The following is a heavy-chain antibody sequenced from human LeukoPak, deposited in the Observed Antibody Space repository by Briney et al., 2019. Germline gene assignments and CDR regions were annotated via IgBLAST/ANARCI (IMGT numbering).Heavy chain of an antibody. Sequence: GGSLRLSCAASGFSFSTYAMSWVRQAPGKGLEWISTISGSGDNTYYADSLKGRFTISRDSSKNTLYLQMNSLRAEDTAVYYCAKQTRTTTAPDYWGQGTLVTVSS. J-gene: IGHJ4*02. V-gene: IGHV3-23*01. CDR2: ISGSGDNT. CDR1: GFSFSTYA. CDR3: AKQTRTTTAPDY. D-gene: IGHD1-1*01.